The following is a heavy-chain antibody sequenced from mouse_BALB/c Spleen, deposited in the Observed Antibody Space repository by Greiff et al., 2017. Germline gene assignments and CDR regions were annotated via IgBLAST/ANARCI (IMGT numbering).Heavy chain of an antibody. CDR1: GFNIKDTY. V-gene: IGHV14-3*02. CDR3: ARDDGYYPLYAMDY. CDR2: IDPANGNT. J-gene: IGHJ4*01. Sequence: VQLQQSGAELVKPGASVKLSCTASGFNIKDTYMHWVKQRPEQGLEWIGRIDPANGNTKYDPKFQGKATITADTSSNTAYLQLSSLTSEDTAVYYGARDDGYYPLYAMDYWGQGTSVTVSS. D-gene: IGHD2-3*01.